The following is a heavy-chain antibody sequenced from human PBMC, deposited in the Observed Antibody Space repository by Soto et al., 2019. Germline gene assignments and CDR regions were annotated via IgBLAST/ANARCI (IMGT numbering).Heavy chain of an antibody. CDR2: IQSGGPT. CDR1: GFTVSSKY. J-gene: IGHJ6*04. Sequence: EVQLVESGGGLVQPGGSLRLSCADSGFTVSSKYMSWVRQAPGKGLEWVSLIQSGGPTYYAYSVKGRFTISRDTSENTVHLQMDRLRAEDTAVYYCARDDVLCDGGRCYGVPLDGWGKGTTVTVSS. D-gene: IGHD2-15*01. V-gene: IGHV3-66*01. CDR3: ARDDVLCDGGRCYGVPLDG.